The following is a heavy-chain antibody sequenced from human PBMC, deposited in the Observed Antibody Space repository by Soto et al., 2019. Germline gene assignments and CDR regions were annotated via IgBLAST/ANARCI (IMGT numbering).Heavy chain of an antibody. CDR1: GGSISSYY. CDR2: ISYSGST. J-gene: IGHJ4*02. CDR3: ARDGGYYYDSSGLFDC. D-gene: IGHD3-22*01. Sequence: SETLSLTCTVSGGSISSYYWSWIRQPPGKGLEWIGYISYSGSTNYNPSLKSRVTISVDTSKNQFSLKLSSVTAADTAVYYCARDGGYYYDSSGLFDCWGQGTLVTVSS. V-gene: IGHV4-59*01.